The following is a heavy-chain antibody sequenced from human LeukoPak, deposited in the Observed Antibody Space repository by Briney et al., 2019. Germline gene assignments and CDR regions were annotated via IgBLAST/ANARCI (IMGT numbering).Heavy chain of an antibody. V-gene: IGHV3-74*03. CDR2: INEDGSFT. D-gene: IGHD5-12*01. Sequence: GGSLRLSCAASGFTFNSYWMYWVRQARGKGLVWVSRINEDGSFTTYADSVKGRFTISRDNAKNTLYLQMNSLRAEDTAVYYCTRDWRNLGYDYWGQGTLVTVSS. CDR3: TRDWRNLGYDY. CDR1: GFTFNSYW. J-gene: IGHJ4*02.